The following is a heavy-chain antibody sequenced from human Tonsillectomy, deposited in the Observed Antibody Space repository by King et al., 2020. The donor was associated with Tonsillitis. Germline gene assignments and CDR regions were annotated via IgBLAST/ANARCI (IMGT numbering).Heavy chain of an antibody. J-gene: IGHJ4*02. Sequence: TLKESGPTLVNPTQTLTLTCTFSGFSLFTSEVGVAWIRQPPGEALEWLAIIYGIDDKRYSPSLETRLTITKDTSKNQVVLIMTNMDPVETATYYCAHRPQVVPPYYFDYWGQGTLVTVSS. CDR2: IYGIDDK. V-gene: IGHV2-5*01. CDR3: AHRPQVVPPYYFDY. CDR1: GFSLFTSEVG. D-gene: IGHD2-21*01.